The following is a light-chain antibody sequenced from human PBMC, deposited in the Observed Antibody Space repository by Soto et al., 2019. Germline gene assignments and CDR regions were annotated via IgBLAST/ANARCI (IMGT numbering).Light chain of an antibody. Sequence: DIPLTQSPSTLSASVGDRATITCRASQSISSWLAWYQQKPGKAPKLLVYKASSLESGVPSRFSGSGSGTEFTLTISTLQHDDFATYYCQQYEAYPLTFGGGTKVEI. CDR3: QQYEAYPLT. CDR1: QSISSW. V-gene: IGKV1-5*03. J-gene: IGKJ4*01. CDR2: KAS.